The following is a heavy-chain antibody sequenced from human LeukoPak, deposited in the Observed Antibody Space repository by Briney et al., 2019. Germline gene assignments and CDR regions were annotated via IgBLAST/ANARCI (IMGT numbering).Heavy chain of an antibody. Sequence: SGGSLRLSCAASGFTFSDYYMGWIRQAPGKGLEWISYISSGGGSIIYYADSVKGRFTISRDDSKNTLYLQMNSLRAEDTAVYYCARAQHRGWGFGNWGQGTLVTVSS. CDR2: ISSGGGSII. D-gene: IGHD1-26*01. V-gene: IGHV3-11*04. CDR1: GFTFSDYY. CDR3: ARAQHRGWGFGN. J-gene: IGHJ4*02.